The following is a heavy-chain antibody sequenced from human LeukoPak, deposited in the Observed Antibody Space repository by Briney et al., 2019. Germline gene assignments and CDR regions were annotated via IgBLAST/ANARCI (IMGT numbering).Heavy chain of an antibody. CDR2: IKQDGSDK. D-gene: IGHD2-2*01. V-gene: IGHV3-7*01. CDR1: GFTFSDYY. CDR3: ARIFEYSSIYYFDY. Sequence: GGSLRLSCAASGFTFSDYYMSWVRQAPGKGLEWVANIKQDGSDKYYVDSVKGRFTLSRDNAKNSLYLQMNSLRAEDTAVYYCARIFEYSSIYYFDYWGQGALVTVSP. J-gene: IGHJ4*02.